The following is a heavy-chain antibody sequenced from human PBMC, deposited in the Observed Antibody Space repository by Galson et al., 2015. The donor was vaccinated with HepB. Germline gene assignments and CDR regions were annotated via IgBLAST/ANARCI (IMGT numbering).Heavy chain of an antibody. V-gene: IGHV3-11*06. CDR2: ISSSNTDI. Sequence: SLRLSCAASGFIISDYYMTWIRQAPGKGLEWVSYISSSNTDINYADSVKGRFTISRDNAKNSVYLQMNSLRPEDTAVYYCVRDRVVWFDPWGQGTLVTVSS. CDR3: VRDRVVWFDP. J-gene: IGHJ5*02. CDR1: GFIISDYY.